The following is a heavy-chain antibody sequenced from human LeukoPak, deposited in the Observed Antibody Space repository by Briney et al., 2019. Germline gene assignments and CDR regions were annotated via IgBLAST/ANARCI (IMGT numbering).Heavy chain of an antibody. CDR3: ARGRPHGNDY. CDR2: IASDGSST. J-gene: IGHJ4*02. Sequence: GGSLRLSCAASGFMFSSYAMSWVRQAPGKGLVWVSRIASDGSSTTYADSVKGRFSISRDNAKNTLYLQMNSLRVEDTAVYYCARGRPHGNDYWGQGTLVTVSS. D-gene: IGHD4-23*01. V-gene: IGHV3-74*01. CDR1: GFMFSSYA.